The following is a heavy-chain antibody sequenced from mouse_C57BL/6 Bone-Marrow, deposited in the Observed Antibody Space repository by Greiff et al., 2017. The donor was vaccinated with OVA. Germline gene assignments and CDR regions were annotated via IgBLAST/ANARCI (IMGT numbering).Heavy chain of an antibody. CDR3: ACMGNYFGSSPWFAY. CDR2: INPYNGDT. Sequence: VQLQQSGPELVKPGDSVKISCKASGYSFTGYFMNWVMQSPGKSLEWIGRINPYNGDTFYNQKFKGKAKLTVDKSSSTAHMELRILTSEDSAVYSGACMGNYFGSSPWFAYWGQGTLVTVSA. D-gene: IGHD1-1*01. J-gene: IGHJ3*01. CDR1: GYSFTGYF. V-gene: IGHV1-20*01.